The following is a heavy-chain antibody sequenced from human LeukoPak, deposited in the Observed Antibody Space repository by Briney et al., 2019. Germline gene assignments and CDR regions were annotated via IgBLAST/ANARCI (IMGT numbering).Heavy chain of an antibody. CDR1: GFTFSSYS. J-gene: IGHJ5*02. D-gene: IGHD1-14*01. CDR3: ARGNRP. CDR2: IYSGGST. V-gene: IGHV3-53*01. Sequence: GGPLRLSCAASGFTFSSYSMNWVRQAPGKGLEWVSVIYSGGSTYYADSVKGRFTISRDNSKNTVYLQMNSLRAEDTAVYYCARGNRPWGQGTLVTVSS.